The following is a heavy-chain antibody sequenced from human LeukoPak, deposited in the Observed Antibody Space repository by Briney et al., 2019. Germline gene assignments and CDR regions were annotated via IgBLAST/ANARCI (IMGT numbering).Heavy chain of an antibody. CDR2: ISISGDDI. Sequence: GGSLRLSCAVSGFAIASSAMCWVRQAPGKGLQWVSSISISGDDIHYADSVRGRFTISRDNSKNTLYLQLNSLRADDTAVYYCAKEIRPSDYWGQGTLVVVSS. CDR3: AKEIRPSDY. J-gene: IGHJ4*02. V-gene: IGHV3-23*01. CDR1: GFAIASSA.